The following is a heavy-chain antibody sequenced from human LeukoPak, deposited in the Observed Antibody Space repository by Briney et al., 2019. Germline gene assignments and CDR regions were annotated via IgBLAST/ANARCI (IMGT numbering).Heavy chain of an antibody. CDR1: GYSFTGDY. V-gene: IGHV1-2*02. D-gene: IGHD3-10*01. Sequence: GASVKVSCKASGYSFTGDYMHWVRQAPGQGLEWMGWINPNGGGTNYAQKFQGRVTMTRDTSISTAYMELSRLRSDDTAVYYCARGEDYGSGSYWDYWGQGTLVTVSS. J-gene: IGHJ4*02. CDR2: INPNGGGT. CDR3: ARGEDYGSGSYWDY.